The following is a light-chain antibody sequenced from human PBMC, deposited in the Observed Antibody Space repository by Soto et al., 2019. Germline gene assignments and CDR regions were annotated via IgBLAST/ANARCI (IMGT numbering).Light chain of an antibody. Sequence: DIVMTQSPDSLAVSLGERATINCKSSQSVLYSSNNKNYLAWYQQKPGQPPKLLIYWASTRESGVPDRFSGRGSGTDFTLTISSLQAEGVAVYYCQQYYSIPPTFGQGTKVEIK. CDR3: QQYYSIPPT. J-gene: IGKJ1*01. CDR2: WAS. CDR1: QSVLYSSNNKNY. V-gene: IGKV4-1*01.